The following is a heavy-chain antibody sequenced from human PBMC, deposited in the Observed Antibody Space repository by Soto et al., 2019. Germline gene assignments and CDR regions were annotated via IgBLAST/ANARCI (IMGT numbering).Heavy chain of an antibody. CDR3: ARDPAP. CDR2: IYNSGST. Sequence: QVQLQESGPGLVKPSQTLSLTCTVSGGSISSGGYYWSWIRQHPGKGLEWIGYIYNSGSTYYNPSLQSRVTTSADQSKKQFSLTFSSVTAADTAVYYCARDPAPWGAGTLATVS. J-gene: IGHJ5*02. V-gene: IGHV4-31*03. CDR1: GGSISSGGYY.